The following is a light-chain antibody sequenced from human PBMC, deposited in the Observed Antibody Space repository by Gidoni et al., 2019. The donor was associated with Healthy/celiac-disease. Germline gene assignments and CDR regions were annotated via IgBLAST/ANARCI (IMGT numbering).Light chain of an antibody. J-gene: IGLJ2*01. V-gene: IGLV1-40*01. CDR1: SSNIGAGYD. CDR3: QSYDSSLSGYVV. Sequence: QSVLTQPPSVSGAPGQRVTISCTGSSSNIGAGYDVHWYQQLPGTATKLLIYGNSNRPSGVPDRLSGSKSGTSAYLASTGLQAEDEADYYCQSYDSSLSGYVVFGGGTKLTVL. CDR2: GNS.